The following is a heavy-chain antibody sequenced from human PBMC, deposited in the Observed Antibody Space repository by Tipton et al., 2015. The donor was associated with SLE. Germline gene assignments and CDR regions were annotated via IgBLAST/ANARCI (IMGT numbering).Heavy chain of an antibody. CDR2: IYTSGST. Sequence: TLSLTCTVSGGSISSGSYYWSWIRQPAGKGLEWIGYIYTSGSTNYNPSLKSRVTISVDTSKNQFSLKLSSVTAADTAVYYCARAYDFWSGYYSWYFDLWGRGTLVTVSS. CDR3: ARAYDFWSGYYSWYFDL. CDR1: GGSISSGSYY. D-gene: IGHD3-3*01. J-gene: IGHJ2*01. V-gene: IGHV4-61*09.